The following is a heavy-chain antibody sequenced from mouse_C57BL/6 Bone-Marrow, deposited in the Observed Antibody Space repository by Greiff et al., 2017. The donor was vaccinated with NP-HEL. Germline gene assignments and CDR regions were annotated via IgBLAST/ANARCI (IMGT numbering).Heavy chain of an antibody. V-gene: IGHV1-82*01. D-gene: IGHD1-1*01. J-gene: IGHJ1*03. CDR2: IYPGDGDT. CDR3: ASDYYYGSILEV. Sequence: QVQLQQSGPELVKPGASVKISCKASGYAFSSSWMNWVKQRPGKGLEWIGRIYPGDGDTNYNGKFKGKATLTADKSSSTAYMQLSSLTSEDSAVYFCASDYYYGSILEVWGTGTTVTVSS. CDR1: GYAFSSSW.